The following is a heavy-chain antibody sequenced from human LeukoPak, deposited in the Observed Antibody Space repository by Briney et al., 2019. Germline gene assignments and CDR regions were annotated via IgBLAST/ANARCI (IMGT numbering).Heavy chain of an antibody. J-gene: IGHJ4*02. CDR1: GGSISSGGYS. Sequence: SETLSLTCAVSGGSISSGGYSWSWIRQPPGKGLEWIGYIYHSGSTYYNPSLKSRVTISVDRSKNQFSLKLSSVTAADTAVYYCARGVDYGDYQSPLHHFDYWGQGTLVTVSS. CDR2: IYHSGST. D-gene: IGHD4-17*01. CDR3: ARGVDYGDYQSPLHHFDY. V-gene: IGHV4-30-2*01.